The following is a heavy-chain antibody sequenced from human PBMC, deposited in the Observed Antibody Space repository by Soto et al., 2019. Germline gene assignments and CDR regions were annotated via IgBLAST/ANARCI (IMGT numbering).Heavy chain of an antibody. D-gene: IGHD4-17*01. Sequence: QVQLHESGPGLLKPSQTLSLRCTVSGDSVRSDDFYWSWIRQHPGKGLEWIGYVSYSGHFYYNPSLETRVDMAVDESNNQVSLSLTSVTAADTAVYYCARGRVRDYYFDYWGQGAHFSVSS. CDR2: VSYSGHF. V-gene: IGHV4-31*03. CDR1: GDSVRSDDFY. CDR3: ARGRVRDYYFDY. J-gene: IGHJ4*02.